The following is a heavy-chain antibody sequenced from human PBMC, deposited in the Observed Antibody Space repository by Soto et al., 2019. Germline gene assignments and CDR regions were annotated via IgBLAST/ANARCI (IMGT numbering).Heavy chain of an antibody. CDR1: GGSFSGYY. Sequence: SETLSLTCAAYGGSFSGYYWSWIRQPPGKGLEWIGEINHSGSTNYNPSLKSRVTITRDTSASTAYMELSSLRSEDTAVYYCARDSSLFDYWGQGTLVTVSS. J-gene: IGHJ4*02. CDR2: INHSGST. CDR3: ARDSSLFDY. V-gene: IGHV4-34*01. D-gene: IGHD2-21*01.